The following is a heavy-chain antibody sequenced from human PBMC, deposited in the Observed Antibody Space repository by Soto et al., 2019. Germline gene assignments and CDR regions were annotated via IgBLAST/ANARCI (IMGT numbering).Heavy chain of an antibody. CDR2: IYHSGST. CDR1: GESFSPYY. J-gene: IGHJ6*02. Sequence: SETLSLTCAVHGESFSPYYWSWIRQAPGEGLEWIGEIYHSGSTNYNPSLKSRVTISIDASKNQFSLSLRSVTAADTAVYYCARFYYSFGMDVWGQGTTVT. V-gene: IGHV4-34*01. CDR3: ARFYYSFGMDV.